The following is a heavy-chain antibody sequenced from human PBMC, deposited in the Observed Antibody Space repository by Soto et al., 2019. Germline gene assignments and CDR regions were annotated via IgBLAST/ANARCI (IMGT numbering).Heavy chain of an antibody. D-gene: IGHD1-20*01. J-gene: IGHJ4*02. Sequence: QVHLQESGPGLVKPSQTLSLTCTVSGDSISSGADYWNWIRQHPGKGLEWIGYIYYSGSTYYNPSLNSRVIMSVDTSRNEFSLKRSSVTAADTAVYYCARVEMLTGALSSWGQGTLVTVSS. CDR2: IYYSGST. CDR1: GDSISSGADY. V-gene: IGHV4-31*03. CDR3: ARVEMLTGALSS.